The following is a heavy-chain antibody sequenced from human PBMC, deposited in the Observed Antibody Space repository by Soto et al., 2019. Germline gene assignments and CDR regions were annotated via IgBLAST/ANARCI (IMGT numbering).Heavy chain of an antibody. Sequence: ESGGGLVQPGGSLRLPCAASGFTFSTYWMTWVRQPPGKGLEWVASINQDGSERYYVDSVRGRFTISRDNAKNSLYLQMNSLRAEDTAVYYCVCGGNFFVYWGQGTLDTVSP. V-gene: IGHV3-7*01. CDR2: INQDGSER. CDR1: GFTFSTYW. D-gene: IGHD3-16*01. J-gene: IGHJ4*02. CDR3: VCGGNFFVY.